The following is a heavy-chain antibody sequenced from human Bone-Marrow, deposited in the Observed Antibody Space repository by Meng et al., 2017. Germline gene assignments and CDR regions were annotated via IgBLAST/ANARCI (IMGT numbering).Heavy chain of an antibody. J-gene: IGHJ3*02. CDR3: AREPVGELAAAGTGNDAFDI. CDR1: GFTFSSYD. Sequence: GESLKISCAACGFTFSSYDMHWVRQATGKGLEWVSAIGTAGDTYYPGSVKGQFTISRENAKNSLYLQMNSLRAGDTAVYYCAREPVGELAAAGTGNDAFDIWGQGTMVTVSS. CDR2: IGTAGDT. D-gene: IGHD6-13*01. V-gene: IGHV3-13*03.